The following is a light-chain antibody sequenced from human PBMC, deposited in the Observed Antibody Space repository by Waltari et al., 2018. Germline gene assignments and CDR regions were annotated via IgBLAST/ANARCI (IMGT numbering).Light chain of an antibody. CDR3: CSYAGSTASIL. CDR1: SSDFGSHNL. Sequence: QSALTQPASVSGSPGQSITISCTGASSDFGSHNLVYWYQHHPGKAPNLMIYEDTKRPSGVSNRFSSSKSGNTASLTISGLQAEDEADYYCCSYAGSTASILLGGGTKLTVL. CDR2: EDT. V-gene: IGLV2-23*01. J-gene: IGLJ2*01.